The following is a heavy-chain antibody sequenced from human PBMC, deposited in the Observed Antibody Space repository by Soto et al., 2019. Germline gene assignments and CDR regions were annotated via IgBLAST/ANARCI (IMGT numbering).Heavy chain of an antibody. CDR3: ARVEYYYDSSGRHPEKAFDY. V-gene: IGHV4-30-4*01. D-gene: IGHD3-22*01. CDR2: IYYSGST. J-gene: IGHJ4*02. CDR1: GGSISSGDYY. Sequence: KPSETLSLTCTVSGGSISSGDYYWSWIRQPPGKGLEWIGYIYYSGSTYYNPSLKSRVTISVDTSKNQFSLKLSPVTAADTAVYYCARVEYYYDSSGRHPEKAFDYWGQGTLVTVSS.